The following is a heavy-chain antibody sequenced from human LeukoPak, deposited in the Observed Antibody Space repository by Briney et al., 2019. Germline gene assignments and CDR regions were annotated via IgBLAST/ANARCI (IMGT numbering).Heavy chain of an antibody. V-gene: IGHV4-61*02. CDR3: ARDFFP. CDR2: IYTGGST. D-gene: IGHD3-3*01. J-gene: IGHJ5*02. Sequence: GPEWIGLIYTGGSTNYNPSPKSRVTISIDTSKNQFSLRLNSVTAADTAVYYCARDFFPWGQGTLVTVS.